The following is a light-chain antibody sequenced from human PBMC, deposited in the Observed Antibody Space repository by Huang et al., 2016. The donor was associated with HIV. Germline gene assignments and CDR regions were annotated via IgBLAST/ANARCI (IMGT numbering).Light chain of an antibody. J-gene: IGKJ4*01. V-gene: IGKV3-11*01. CDR2: DVS. CDR1: QSGETY. CDR3: QQRSSWPLT. Sequence: VLTQSPFTLSMSPGQRATLSCKTSQSGETYLAWYQQRPGQGPRLLMYDVSNRAPGVPTRFSGAGSGTDFTLIIDKLAPEDVALYFCQQRSSWPLTFGGGTRVE.